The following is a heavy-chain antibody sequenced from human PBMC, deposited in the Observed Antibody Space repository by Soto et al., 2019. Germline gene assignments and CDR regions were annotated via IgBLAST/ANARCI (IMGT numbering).Heavy chain of an antibody. J-gene: IGHJ4*02. V-gene: IGHV1-2*02. Sequence: ASVKVSCKTSGYTFTDYYMHWVRQAPGQGFEWVGGINPKSGGPKYVPKFQGRVTVTRDTSTSTAYMELNRLTSDDTAVYYCARGAKYYYDSSGYYYIFHYWGQGTQVTVSS. CDR1: GYTFTDYY. D-gene: IGHD3-22*01. CDR3: ARGAKYYYDSSGYYYIFHY. CDR2: INPKSGGP.